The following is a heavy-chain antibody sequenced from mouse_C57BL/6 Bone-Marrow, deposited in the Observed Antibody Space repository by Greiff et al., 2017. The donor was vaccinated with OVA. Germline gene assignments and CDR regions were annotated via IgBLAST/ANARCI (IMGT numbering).Heavy chain of an antibody. V-gene: IGHV1-81*01. J-gene: IGHJ4*01. CDR3: ARIYYYGSSYAFYAMDY. CDR2: IYPRSGNT. D-gene: IGHD1-1*01. CDR1: GYTFTSYG. Sequence: QVTLKVSGAELARPGASVKLSCKASGYTFTSYGISWVKQRTGQGLEWIGEIYPRSGNTYYNEKFKGKATLTADKSSSTAYMELRSLTSEDSAVYFCARIYYYGSSYAFYAMDYWGQGTSVTVSS.